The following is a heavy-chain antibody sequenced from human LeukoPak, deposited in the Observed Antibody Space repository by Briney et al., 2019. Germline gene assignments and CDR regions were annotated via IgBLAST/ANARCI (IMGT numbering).Heavy chain of an antibody. V-gene: IGHV3-33*01. J-gene: IGHJ4*02. CDR3: ARDVAAMVDY. Sequence: GGSLRLSCAASGFPFRSYGMHGVRQAPGKGLERVAVIWYDGSNKYYADSVKGRFTISRDNSKNTLYLQMTSLRAEDTAVYYSARDVAAMVDYWGQGTLVTVSS. D-gene: IGHD2-21*01. CDR2: IWYDGSNK. CDR1: GFPFRSYG.